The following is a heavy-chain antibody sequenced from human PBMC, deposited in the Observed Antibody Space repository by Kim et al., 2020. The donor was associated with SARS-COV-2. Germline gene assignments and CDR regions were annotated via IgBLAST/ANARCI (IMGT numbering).Heavy chain of an antibody. J-gene: IGHJ4*02. CDR2: IKRDGSER. CDR1: GITSSSYW. Sequence: GGSLRLSCVESGITSSSYWLTWVRQAPGKGLEWVANIKRDGSERYYGDSVKGRFTISRDNAKSSVFLQMNSLRSEDTAVYYCGISGICGQGTLVTGSS. V-gene: IGHV3-7*01. CDR3: GISGI.